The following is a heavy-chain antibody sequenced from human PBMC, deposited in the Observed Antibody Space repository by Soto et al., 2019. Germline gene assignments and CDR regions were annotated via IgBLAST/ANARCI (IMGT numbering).Heavy chain of an antibody. CDR3: SRKGDGEKSPVDY. Sequence: EVQLVESGGGLVQPGGSLKLSCAASGFTFSDSAMHWVRQASGKGLEWVGRIRSKANTYATAYAASVKGRFTISRDDSKNTAYLHMHSLKTEDTAVYYCSRKGDGEKSPVDYWGQGTLVTVSS. CDR1: GFTFSDSA. V-gene: IGHV3-73*02. CDR2: IRSKANTYAT. J-gene: IGHJ4*02.